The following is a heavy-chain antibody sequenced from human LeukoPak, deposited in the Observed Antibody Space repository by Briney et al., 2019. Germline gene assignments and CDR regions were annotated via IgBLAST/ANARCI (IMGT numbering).Heavy chain of an antibody. CDR2: IKEDGSEK. V-gene: IGHV3-7*01. CDR3: VRDQGYCTSASCRGDAFDV. J-gene: IGHJ3*01. D-gene: IGHD2-2*01. CDR1: GFTFSTHW. Sequence: GGSLRLSCAASGFTFSTHWMSWVRQAPGKGLEWVAKIKEDGSEKYYVDSVKGRFTISRDNAKNSLSLQMHSLRDKDTAVYYCVRDQGYCTSASCRGDAFDVWGQGSMVSVSS.